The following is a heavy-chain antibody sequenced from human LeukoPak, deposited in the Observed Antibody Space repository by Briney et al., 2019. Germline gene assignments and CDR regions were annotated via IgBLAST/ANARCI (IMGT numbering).Heavy chain of an antibody. CDR2: IYTSGST. J-gene: IGHJ4*02. V-gene: IGHV4-4*07. CDR3: ARDQGGIAAPGTR. D-gene: IGHD6-13*01. CDR1: GGSISSYY. Sequence: SETLSLTCTVSGGSISSYYWSWIRQPAGKGLEWIGRIYTSGSTTYNPPLRSRVTISLDTSKNHFSLKLSSVTAADTAVYYCARDQGGIAAPGTRWGQGTLVTVSS.